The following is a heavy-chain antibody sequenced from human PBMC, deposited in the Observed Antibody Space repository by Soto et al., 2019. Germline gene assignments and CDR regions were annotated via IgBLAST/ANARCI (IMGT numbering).Heavy chain of an antibody. Sequence: QVQLVQSGSEVKEPGSSVQVSCKASGGTLSNNAISWVRQAPGQGLEWMGGIIPIFGTTNYAQKFQGRLTITADESTSTGYMELRSLRSEDTAVYYCARPRQKLVRLQYYYPMGFWGQGTTVTDSS. CDR3: ARPRQKLVRLQYYYPMGF. D-gene: IGHD6-13*01. CDR1: GGTLSNNA. CDR2: IIPIFGTT. V-gene: IGHV1-69*01. J-gene: IGHJ6*02.